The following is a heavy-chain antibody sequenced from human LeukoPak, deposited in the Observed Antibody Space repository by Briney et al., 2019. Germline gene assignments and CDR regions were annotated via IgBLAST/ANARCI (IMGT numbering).Heavy chain of an antibody. D-gene: IGHD6-6*01. V-gene: IGHV4-59*01. CDR1: GGSISSYY. CDR2: IYYSGST. CDR3: AGTGGQQLADFDY. J-gene: IGHJ4*02. Sequence: SETLSLTCTVSGGSISSYYWSWIRRPPGKGLEWIGYIYYSGSTNYNPSLKSRVTISVDTSKNQFSLKLSSVTAADTAVYYCAGTGGQQLADFDYWGQGTLVTVSS.